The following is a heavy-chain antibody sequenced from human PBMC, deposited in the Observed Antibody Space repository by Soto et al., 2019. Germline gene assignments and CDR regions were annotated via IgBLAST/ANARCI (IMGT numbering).Heavy chain of an antibody. V-gene: IGHV1-69*13. CDR2: IIPIFGTA. Sequence: SVKVSCKASGGTFSSYAINWVRQAPGQGLEWMGGIIPIFGTANYAQKFQGRVTITADESTSTAYMELSSLRSEDTAVYYCARETNYYDSSGYYYVSGFDYWGQGALVTVSS. D-gene: IGHD3-22*01. J-gene: IGHJ4*02. CDR1: GGTFSSYA. CDR3: ARETNYYDSSGYYYVSGFDY.